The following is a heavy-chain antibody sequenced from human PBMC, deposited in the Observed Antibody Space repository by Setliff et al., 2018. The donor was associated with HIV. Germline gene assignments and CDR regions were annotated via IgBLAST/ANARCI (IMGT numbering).Heavy chain of an antibody. J-gene: IGHJ4*02. V-gene: IGHV4-38-2*02. D-gene: IGHD3-3*01. CDR2: IYLSGST. CDR3: ARDQSDWFY. Sequence: SETLSLTCAVSGYSISGSYYWAWIRQPPGKGLEWIANIYLSGSTNYNPSLKGRVTISLDTSKSQFSLKLNSVTAADTAVYYCARDQSDWFYWGQGTLVTVSS. CDR1: GYSISGSYY.